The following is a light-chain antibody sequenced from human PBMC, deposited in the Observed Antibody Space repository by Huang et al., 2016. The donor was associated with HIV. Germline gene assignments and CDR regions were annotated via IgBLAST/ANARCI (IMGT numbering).Light chain of an antibody. CDR1: QSVRDK. CDR3: QQYESWPPLT. Sequence: EIVMTQSPDTLSVSPGERATLSCRASQSVRDKLSGYQQKPGPAPRLLLHATSTRATGVPARFRCSGAGTEFTLTISSLQSEDCGVYYCQQYESWPPLTFGGGTKVEIK. J-gene: IGKJ4*01. CDR2: ATS. V-gene: IGKV3-15*01.